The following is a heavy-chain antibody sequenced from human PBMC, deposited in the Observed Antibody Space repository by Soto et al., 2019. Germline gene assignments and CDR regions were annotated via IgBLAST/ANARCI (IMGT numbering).Heavy chain of an antibody. Sequence: QVQLVQSGAEVKKPGSSVKVSCKASGGTFSSYAISWVRQAPGKGLEWMGGIIPIFGTANYAQKFQGRVTITADESTSTADMALSSLRSEDTAVYYCARPRGELDDSSGYPDAFYIWGQGTMVTVSS. J-gene: IGHJ3*02. CDR3: ARPRGELDDSSGYPDAFYI. V-gene: IGHV1-69*01. CDR2: IIPIFGTA. D-gene: IGHD3-22*01. CDR1: GGTFSSYA.